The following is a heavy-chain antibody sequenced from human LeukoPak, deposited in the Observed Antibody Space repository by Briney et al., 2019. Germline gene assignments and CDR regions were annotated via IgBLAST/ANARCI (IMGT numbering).Heavy chain of an antibody. D-gene: IGHD3-10*01. CDR2: IYSSGST. Sequence: PSGTLSLTCTVSGGSISSYYWGWIRQPPGKGLEWIGSIYSSGSTYYNPSLKSPVTIFVDTSKSQFSLKLSSVTAADTAVYYCARLGDSGSTLNWFDPWGQGTLVTVSS. V-gene: IGHV4-39*01. CDR1: GGSISSYY. CDR3: ARLGDSGSTLNWFDP. J-gene: IGHJ5*02.